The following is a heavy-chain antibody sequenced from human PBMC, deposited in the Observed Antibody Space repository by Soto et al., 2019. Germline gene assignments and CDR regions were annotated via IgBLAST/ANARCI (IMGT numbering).Heavy chain of an antibody. CDR2: ISGSGGST. D-gene: IGHD4-17*01. Sequence: EVQLLESGGDLKQPGGSLRLSCVASGLTFGSRAMTWVRQAPGEGLQWVSTISGSGGSTYYADSVKGRFTISRDNSKNTLYLQMNSLRAEDTAVYYCANPHDYGDYGFLLDVWGQGTTVTVSS. V-gene: IGHV3-23*01. J-gene: IGHJ6*02. CDR3: ANPHDYGDYGFLLDV. CDR1: GLTFGSRA.